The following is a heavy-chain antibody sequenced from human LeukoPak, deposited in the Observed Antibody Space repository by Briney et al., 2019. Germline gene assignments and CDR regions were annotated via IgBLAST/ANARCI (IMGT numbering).Heavy chain of an antibody. J-gene: IGHJ3*02. D-gene: IGHD1-26*01. CDR2: ISIISSTT. CDR3: ARDPAGGSYYSAFDI. CDR1: GFTFRRYI. Sequence: GGSLRLSCSASGFTFRRYIMNWVGPAPGKGLEWVSYISIISSTTYYAHSVKGRFTISRDNAKNSMYLPMNSLRAEDTAVYYCARDPAGGSYYSAFDIWGQGTMVTVSS. V-gene: IGHV3-48*04.